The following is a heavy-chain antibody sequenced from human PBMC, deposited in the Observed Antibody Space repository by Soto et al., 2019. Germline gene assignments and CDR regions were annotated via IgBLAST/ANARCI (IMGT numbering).Heavy chain of an antibody. CDR2: MSGNGGSA. V-gene: IGHV3-23*01. J-gene: IGHJ4*02. CDR3: AKGAIFGVENIYDY. D-gene: IGHD3-3*01. Sequence: EVQLLESGGGLLQPGGSLRLSCAASGFTFSSYAMSWVRQAPGKGLEWVSGMSGNGGSAYYAGSGKGRFTIARDNSKKTLYLQMNSLRAEDTAVYYCAKGAIFGVENIYDYWGQGTLVTVSS. CDR1: GFTFSSYA.